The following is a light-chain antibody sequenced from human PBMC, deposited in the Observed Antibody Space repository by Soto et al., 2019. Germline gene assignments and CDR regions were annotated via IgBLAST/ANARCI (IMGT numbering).Light chain of an antibody. CDR1: SSGVENYNL. CDR2: EGS. J-gene: IGLJ2*01. Sequence: QSALTQPASVSGSPGQSITLSCTRTSSGVENYNLVSWYQHHPGKAPKLMIYEGSQRPSGVSDRFSGSQSGNTASLTISGLQAEDEADYSCSSYAGAVVFGGGTKLTVL. V-gene: IGLV2-23*01. CDR3: SSYAGAVV.